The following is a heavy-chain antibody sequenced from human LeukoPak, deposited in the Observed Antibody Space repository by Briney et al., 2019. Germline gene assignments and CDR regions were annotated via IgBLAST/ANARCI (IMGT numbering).Heavy chain of an antibody. CDR2: MYYSGST. D-gene: IGHD3-10*01. CDR3: AREMRSPRGGFDY. CDR1: SGSISSTSYY. J-gene: IGHJ4*02. V-gene: IGHV4-39*07. Sequence: SETLSLTCTVSSGSISSTSYYWGWIRQPPGMWLGWVGSMYYSGSTYYNPSLKSRVTISVDTSKSQFSLKLSSVTAADTAVYYCAREMRSPRGGFDYWDQGTLVTVSS.